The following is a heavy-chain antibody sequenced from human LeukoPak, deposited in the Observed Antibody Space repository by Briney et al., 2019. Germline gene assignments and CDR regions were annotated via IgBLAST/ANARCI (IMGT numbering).Heavy chain of an antibody. J-gene: IGHJ2*01. CDR1: GFTFSNYW. D-gene: IGHD1-20*01. V-gene: IGHV3-74*01. CDR3: ATRYNWNSQKIGGWHFDL. CDR2: INSDGSST. Sequence: GGSLRLSCAASGFTFSNYWMHWVRQAPGKGLVWVSRINSDGSSTSYADSVKGRFTISRDNAKNTLYLQMNSLRAEDTAVYYCATRYNWNSQKIGGWHFDLCGRGTLVTVSS.